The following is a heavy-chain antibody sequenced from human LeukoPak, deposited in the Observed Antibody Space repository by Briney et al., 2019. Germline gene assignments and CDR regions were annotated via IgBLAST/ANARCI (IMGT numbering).Heavy chain of an antibody. V-gene: IGHV4-59*08. CDR3: ARLDTGEYKWFDP. CDR1: GDSISRYY. D-gene: IGHD3-10*01. CDR2: IYYSGST. J-gene: IGHJ5*02. Sequence: SETLSLTCTVSGDSISRYYWNWIRQPPGRGLEWIGYIYYSGSTNYNPSLKSRVTISVDTSKNQFSLKLSSVTAADTAVYYCARLDTGEYKWFDPWGQGTLVTVSS.